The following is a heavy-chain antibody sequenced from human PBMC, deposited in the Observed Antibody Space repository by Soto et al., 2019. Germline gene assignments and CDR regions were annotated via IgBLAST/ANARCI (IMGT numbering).Heavy chain of an antibody. CDR1: GFTFSSYG. D-gene: IGHD4-17*01. Sequence: QVQLVEAGGGVGQPGRSLRLSCGASGFTFSSYGMHWVRQAPGKGLEWVAVISYDGNNKYYADSVKGRFTISRYNFKNTQYLQMDSLRAEHTAMYYCAKDHLETTVTTPSSWGQGTLVTVSS. CDR3: AKDHLETTVTTPSS. CDR2: ISYDGNNK. V-gene: IGHV3-30*18. J-gene: IGHJ5*02.